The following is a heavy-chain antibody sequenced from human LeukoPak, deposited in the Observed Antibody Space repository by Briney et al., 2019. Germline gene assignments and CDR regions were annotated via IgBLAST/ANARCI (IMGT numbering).Heavy chain of an antibody. D-gene: IGHD1-7*01. V-gene: IGHV3-30*02. Sequence: GGSLRLSCTASGLTLSNHGMHWVRQTPGRGLEWVAFIWYDGRNTHYADSVTGRFTISRENSKNRLFLQMDSLRVEDTAVYHCVKALSRTNLLVYFESWGQGTLVTVSS. CDR2: IWYDGRNT. J-gene: IGHJ4*02. CDR3: VKALSRTNLLVYFES. CDR1: GLTLSNHG.